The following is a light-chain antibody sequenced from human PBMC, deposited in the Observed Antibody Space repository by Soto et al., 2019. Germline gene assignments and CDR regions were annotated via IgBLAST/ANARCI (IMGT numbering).Light chain of an antibody. CDR3: SSYRTGGPFG. V-gene: IGLV2-14*01. J-gene: IGLJ1*01. CDR1: NSDVGIYDF. Sequence: QSALTQPASVSGTPGQSITISCTGSNSDVGIYDFVSWYQHHPGRAPKLIVSEVSHRPSGVSNRFFGSKSGNTPSLTISGLQSDDEADYYCSSYRTGGPFGFGTGTKLAVL. CDR2: EVS.